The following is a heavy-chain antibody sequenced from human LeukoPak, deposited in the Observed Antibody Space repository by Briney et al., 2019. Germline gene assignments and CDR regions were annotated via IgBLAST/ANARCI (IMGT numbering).Heavy chain of an antibody. CDR2: INSDGSST. D-gene: IGHD6-13*01. J-gene: IGHJ4*02. CDR1: GFTFSSYW. CDR3: ARAYSSSWYYFDY. V-gene: IGHV3-74*01. Sequence: GGSLRLSCAASGFTFSSYWMHWVRQAPGKGLVWVSRINSDGSSTSYADSVKGRFTISRDNAKNTLYLQMNSLRAEDTAVYYCARAYSSSWYYFDYWGQGTLVTSST.